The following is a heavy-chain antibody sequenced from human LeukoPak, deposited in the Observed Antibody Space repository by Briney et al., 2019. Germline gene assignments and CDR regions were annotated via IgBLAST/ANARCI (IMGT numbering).Heavy chain of an antibody. CDR3: ARHLGDGLTIVVALAGAFGI. CDR2: IDEKRRT. D-gene: IGHD3-22*01. Sequence: SETLSLTCSVSGGSISSSTYYWGWIRQPPGKGLEWIGEIDEKRRTSYSPSLTSRVTMSVDTSKNQFSLRLSSVTAADTAVYYCARHLGDGLTIVVALAGAFGIWGQGTMVTVSS. CDR1: GGSISSSTYY. V-gene: IGHV4-39*01. J-gene: IGHJ3*02.